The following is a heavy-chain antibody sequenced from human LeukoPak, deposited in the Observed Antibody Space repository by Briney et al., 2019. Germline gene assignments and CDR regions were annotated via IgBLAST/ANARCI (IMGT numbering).Heavy chain of an antibody. Sequence: SETLSLTCTVSGGSISSSSYYWGWIRQPPGKGLEWIGSIYYSGSTYYNPSLKSRVTISVDTSKNQFSLKLSSVTAADTAVYYCARHAVVVVVAALGWYFEYWGQGTLVTVSS. J-gene: IGHJ4*02. CDR3: ARHAVVVVVAALGWYFEY. CDR2: IYYSGST. V-gene: IGHV4-39*01. D-gene: IGHD2-15*01. CDR1: GGSISSSSYY.